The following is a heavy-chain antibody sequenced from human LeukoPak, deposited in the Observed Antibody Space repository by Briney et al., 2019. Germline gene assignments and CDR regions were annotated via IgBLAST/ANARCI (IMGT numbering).Heavy chain of an antibody. J-gene: IGHJ4*02. CDR1: GGSISSYY. D-gene: IGHD3-3*02. V-gene: IGHV4-59*12. CDR3: ARARHWPKSSDY. Sequence: KPSETLSLTCTVSGGSISSYYWSWIRQPPGKGLEWIGYIYYSGSTNYNPSLKSRFTMSVDTSKNQFSLKLSSVTAADTAVYYCARARHWPKSSDYWGQGTLVTVSS. CDR2: IYYSGST.